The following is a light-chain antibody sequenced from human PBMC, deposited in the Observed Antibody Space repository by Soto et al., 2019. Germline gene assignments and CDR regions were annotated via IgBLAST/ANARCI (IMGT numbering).Light chain of an antibody. V-gene: IGKV3-11*01. CDR1: QSVSSY. Sequence: EIVLTQSPATLSLSPGERATLSCRASQSVSSYLAWYQQKPGQAPRLLIYDASNRATGIPARFSGSGSGTDFTLTIGSLEPEDFAVYYCQQRYTFGQGTKLEIK. J-gene: IGKJ2*01. CDR3: QQRYT. CDR2: DAS.